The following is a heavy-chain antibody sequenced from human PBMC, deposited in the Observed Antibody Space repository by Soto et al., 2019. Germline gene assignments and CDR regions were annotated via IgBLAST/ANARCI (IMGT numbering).Heavy chain of an antibody. CDR3: AIVDNRGYFYVLTDF. Sequence: PSETLSLTGTVSGGSITSGCHYWGWMRQYPGKGLEWSGHIYDSGNMYFYNPSLKSRVTISADTSRNRLSLSLSSLTAADTAVYYCAIVDNRGYFYVLTDFWGQGTLVTVSS. J-gene: IGHJ4*02. D-gene: IGHD3-10*02. CDR2: IYDSGNMY. CDR1: GGSITSGCHY. V-gene: IGHV4-31*03.